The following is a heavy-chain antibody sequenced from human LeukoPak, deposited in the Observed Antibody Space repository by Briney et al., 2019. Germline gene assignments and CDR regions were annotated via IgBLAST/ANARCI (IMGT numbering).Heavy chain of an antibody. CDR2: INHSGST. CDR1: GGSFSGYY. V-gene: IGHV4-34*01. D-gene: IGHD2-2*02. J-gene: IGHJ6*02. Sequence: TSETLSLTCAVYGGSFSGYYWSWIRQPPGKGLEWIGEINHSGSTNYNPTLKSRVTISVDTSKNQFSLKLSSVTAADTAVYYCARGVVVPAAIPPAYYYGMDVWGQGTTVTVSS. CDR3: ARGVVVPAAIPPAYYYGMDV.